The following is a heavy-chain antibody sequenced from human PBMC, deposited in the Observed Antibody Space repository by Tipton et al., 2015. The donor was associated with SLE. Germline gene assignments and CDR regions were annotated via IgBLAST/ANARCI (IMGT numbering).Heavy chain of an antibody. CDR3: AREHISSLRDAFEV. Sequence: GLVKPSETLSLTCAVYGGSFSGYYWSWIRQSPGKGLEWIGYIHYTGSTEYNPSLKSRVTISVDTSKNQFNLKLRSVTVVDTAMYYCAREHISSLRDAFEVWGQGTMVTVS. CDR1: GGSFSGYY. J-gene: IGHJ3*01. V-gene: IGHV4-59*01. D-gene: IGHD2-15*01. CDR2: IHYTGST.